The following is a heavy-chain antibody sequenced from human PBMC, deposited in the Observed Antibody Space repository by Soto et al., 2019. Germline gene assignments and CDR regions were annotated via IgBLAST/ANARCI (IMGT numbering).Heavy chain of an antibody. V-gene: IGHV3-23*01. CDR1: GFTFSTYA. CDR2: ISGSGSTT. CDR3: ARDRELLWFGELLDYYYGMDV. D-gene: IGHD3-10*01. J-gene: IGHJ6*02. Sequence: PGGSLRLSCAASGFTFSTYAMSWVRQPPGKGLEWVSTISGSGSTTYYADSVKGRFTISRDNFKNTLYLEMNSLRAEDTAVYYCARDRELLWFGELLDYYYGMDVWGQGTTVTVSS.